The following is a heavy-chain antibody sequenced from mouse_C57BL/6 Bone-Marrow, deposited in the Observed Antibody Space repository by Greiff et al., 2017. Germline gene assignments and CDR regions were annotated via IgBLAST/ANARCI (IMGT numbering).Heavy chain of an antibody. Sequence: EVKLMESGGGLVKPGGSLKLSCAASGFTFSSYAMSWVRQTPEKRLEWVATISDGGSYTYYPDNVKGRFTISRDNAKNNLYLQMSHLKSEDTAMYYCARDPDGYFSYWGQGTTLTVSS. CDR2: ISDGGSYT. V-gene: IGHV5-4*01. J-gene: IGHJ2*01. CDR1: GFTFSSYA. D-gene: IGHD2-3*01. CDR3: ARDPDGYFSY.